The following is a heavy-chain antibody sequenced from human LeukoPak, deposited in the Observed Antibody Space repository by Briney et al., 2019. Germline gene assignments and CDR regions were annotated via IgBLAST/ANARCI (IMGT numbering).Heavy chain of an antibody. CDR2: MNPNSGNT. J-gene: IGHJ6*02. CDR3: ARAHRGVRGIYYYYNMDV. V-gene: IGHV1-8*01. Sequence: GASVKVSCKASGYTFTSYDINWVRQATGQGLEWMGWMNPNSGNTGYAQKFQGRVTMTRNTSISTAYMELSSLRSEDTAVYYCARAHRGVRGIYYYYNMDVWGQGTTVTVSS. CDR1: GYTFTSYD. D-gene: IGHD3-10*01.